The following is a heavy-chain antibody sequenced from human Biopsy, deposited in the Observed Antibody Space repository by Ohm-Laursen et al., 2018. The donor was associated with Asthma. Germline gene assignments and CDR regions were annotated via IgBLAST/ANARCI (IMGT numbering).Heavy chain of an antibody. Sequence: SVKVSCKSSGYTFINYAIHWVRQAPGQRLEWMGRINAGNGNTKYSQKFQGRVTITRDTSASTAYMDLSSLRSEDTAVYYCAREATSGEVPFGYFYALDVWGEGTTVTVSS. V-gene: IGHV1-3*01. CDR3: AREATSGEVPFGYFYALDV. CDR2: INAGNGNT. J-gene: IGHJ6*04. CDR1: GYTFINYA. D-gene: IGHD2-2*01.